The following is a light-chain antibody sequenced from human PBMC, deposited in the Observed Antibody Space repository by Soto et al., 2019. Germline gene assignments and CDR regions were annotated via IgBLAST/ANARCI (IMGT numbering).Light chain of an antibody. CDR2: DAS. CDR1: QSVGSDY. CDR3: PHYGNSPRPA. Sequence: EVVLTQSPGTLSLSPGGSATLSCRASQSVGSDYFAWYQQKPGQAPRLLIYDASTRATVIPDRFSGGGSGTDFTLTIGRLEPEDFAVYYCPHYGNSPRPAFGQGTKLEI. J-gene: IGKJ2*01. V-gene: IGKV3-20*01.